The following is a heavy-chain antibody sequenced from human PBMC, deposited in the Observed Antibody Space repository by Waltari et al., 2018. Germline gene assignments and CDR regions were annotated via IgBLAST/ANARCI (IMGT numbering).Heavy chain of an antibody. CDR2: ITPIFGTA. CDR3: ARVHSSSWFGQRYYFDY. Sequence: QVQLVQSGAEVKKPGSSVKVSCKASGGTFSSYAISWVRQAAGQGLEWMGWITPIFGTANYAQKFQGRVTITTDESTSTAYMELSSLRSEDTAVYYCARVHSSSWFGQRYYFDYWGQGTLVTVSS. D-gene: IGHD6-13*01. J-gene: IGHJ4*02. CDR1: GGTFSSYA. V-gene: IGHV1-69*05.